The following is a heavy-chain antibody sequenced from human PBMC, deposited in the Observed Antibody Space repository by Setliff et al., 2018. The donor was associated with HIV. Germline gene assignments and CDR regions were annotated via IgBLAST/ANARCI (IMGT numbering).Heavy chain of an antibody. Sequence: ASVKVSCKASGGTFSDSAINWGRQAPGQGLEWMGRIIPVFGTAKYAPKFPDRVTITADKSTSTAYLELSSLRSDDTAVYYCAKEVATTYYYRYMDVWGTG. CDR1: GGTFSDSA. CDR3: AKEVATTYYYRYMDV. D-gene: IGHD5-12*01. CDR2: IIPVFGTA. J-gene: IGHJ6*03. V-gene: IGHV1-69*06.